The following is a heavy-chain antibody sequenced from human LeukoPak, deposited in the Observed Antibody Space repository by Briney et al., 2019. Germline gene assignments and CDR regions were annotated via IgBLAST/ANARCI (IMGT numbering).Heavy chain of an antibody. CDR3: AKEWTRVYYYDSSGSHDAFDI. D-gene: IGHD3-22*01. V-gene: IGHV3-23*01. J-gene: IGHJ3*02. CDR2: ISGSGGST. Sequence: GGSLRLSCAASGFTFSNYWMSWVRQAPGKGLEWVSAISGSGGSTYYADSVKGRFTISRDNSKNTLYLQMNSLRAEDTAVYYCAKEWTRVYYYDSSGSHDAFDIWGQGTMVTVSS. CDR1: GFTFSNYW.